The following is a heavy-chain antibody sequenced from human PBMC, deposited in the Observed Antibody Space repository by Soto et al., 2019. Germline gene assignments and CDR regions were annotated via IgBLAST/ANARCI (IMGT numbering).Heavy chain of an antibody. CDR3: AIERVTYDSSAWFDP. CDR2: LDSENGET. Sequence: QDQLVQSGAEVKKPGASVKVSCKLSGYTLSESSMHWVRQTPGKGLEWMGGLDSENGETIYAQKFQGRVTMTEDASTDTAYMELSSLRSDDTAIYYCAIERVTYDSSAWFDPWGQGTLVTVSS. D-gene: IGHD3-22*01. V-gene: IGHV1-24*01. J-gene: IGHJ5*02. CDR1: GYTLSESS.